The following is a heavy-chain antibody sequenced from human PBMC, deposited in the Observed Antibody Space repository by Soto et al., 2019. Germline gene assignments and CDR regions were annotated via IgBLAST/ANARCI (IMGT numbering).Heavy chain of an antibody. CDR2: IYHSGST. V-gene: IGHV4-4*02. CDR1: GGSISSSNW. CDR3: ARDKDYDSSGYYFTRPKSPSYYYYGMDV. Sequence: SETLSLTCAVSGGSISSSNWWSWVRQPPGKGLEWIGEIYHSGSTNYNPSLKSRVTISVDKSKNQFSLKLSSVTAADTAVYYCARDKDYDSSGYYFTRPKSPSYYYYGMDVWGQGTTVTVSS. D-gene: IGHD3-22*01. J-gene: IGHJ6*02.